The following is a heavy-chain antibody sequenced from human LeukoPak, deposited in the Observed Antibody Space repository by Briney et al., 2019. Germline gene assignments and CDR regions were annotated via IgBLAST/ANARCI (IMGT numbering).Heavy chain of an antibody. V-gene: IGHV5-51*01. J-gene: IGHJ3*02. CDR1: GYTFTSYW. Sequence: GESLKISCEGSGYTFTSYWIAWVRQMPGKGLEWMGIIYPGDSDTRYSPSFQGQVTISADKSISTAYLQWSSLKASDTAMYYCARLRITMVRGVNGAFDIWGQGTMVTVSS. CDR2: IYPGDSDT. CDR3: ARLRITMVRGVNGAFDI. D-gene: IGHD3-10*01.